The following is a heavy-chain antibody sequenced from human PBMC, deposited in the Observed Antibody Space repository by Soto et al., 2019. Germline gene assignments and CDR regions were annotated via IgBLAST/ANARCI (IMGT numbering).Heavy chain of an antibody. CDR1: GGTFNSYA. Sequence: ASVKVSCKASGGTFNSYAINWVRQAPGRGLEWMGGIIPIFGTANYAQTFQGRVSITADESTSTAYVELSSLISEDTAVYYCVRDLGGSYYKLLGAFDIWGQGTMVTVSS. D-gene: IGHD1-26*01. V-gene: IGHV1-69*13. CDR3: VRDLGGSYYKLLGAFDI. J-gene: IGHJ3*02. CDR2: IIPIFGTA.